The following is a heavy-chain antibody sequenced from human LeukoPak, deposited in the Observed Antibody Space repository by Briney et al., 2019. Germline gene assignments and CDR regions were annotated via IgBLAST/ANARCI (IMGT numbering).Heavy chain of an antibody. V-gene: IGHV4-38-2*02. CDR2: IYHSWST. J-gene: IGHJ4*02. D-gene: IGHD2/OR15-2a*01. CDR3: ARHDSMRSYFDY. Sequence: SETLSLTCTVSGYSITSGYYWGWIRQPPGKGLEWIGGIYHSWSTDYNPSLKSRVTISVDTSKNQFSLKLSSVTAADTAVYYCARHDSMRSYFDYWGQGTLVTVSS. CDR1: GYSITSGYY.